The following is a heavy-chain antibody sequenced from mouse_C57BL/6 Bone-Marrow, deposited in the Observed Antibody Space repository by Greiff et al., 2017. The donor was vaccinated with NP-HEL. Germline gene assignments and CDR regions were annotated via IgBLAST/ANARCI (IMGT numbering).Heavy chain of an antibody. D-gene: IGHD1-1*01. J-gene: IGHJ2*01. Sequence: EVQRVESGGDLVKPGGSLKLSCAASGFTFSSYGMSWVRQTPDKRLEWVATISSGGSYTYYPDSVKGRFTISRDNAKNTLYLQMSSLKSEDTAMYYCARQEGPGSSLDYWGQGTTLTVSS. CDR3: ARQEGPGSSLDY. V-gene: IGHV5-6*01. CDR1: GFTFSSYG. CDR2: ISSGGSYT.